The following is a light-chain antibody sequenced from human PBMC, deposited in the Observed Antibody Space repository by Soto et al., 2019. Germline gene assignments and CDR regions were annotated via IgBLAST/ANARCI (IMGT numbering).Light chain of an antibody. Sequence: QAVVTQPPSASGTPGQRVTISCSGGSSDIGSNTVNWYQQLPGTAPKLLIYSNDQRPSGVPDRISGSKSGTSASLAISGLQSDDEADYYCAAWDDSLFGHVFGTGTKVTVL. J-gene: IGLJ1*01. CDR1: SSDIGSNT. CDR2: SND. V-gene: IGLV1-44*01. CDR3: AAWDDSLFGHV.